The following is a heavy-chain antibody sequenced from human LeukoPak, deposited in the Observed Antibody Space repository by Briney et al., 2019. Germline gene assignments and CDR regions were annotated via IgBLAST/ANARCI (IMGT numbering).Heavy chain of an antibody. J-gene: IGHJ4*02. CDR2: ISSSGGTI. V-gene: IGHV3-48*03. D-gene: IGHD1-1*01. CDR3: ARTVGTLDY. CDR1: GFTFSSYE. Sequence: PGGSLRLSCAASGFTFSSYEMNWVRQAPGKGLEWVSYISSSGGTIYYADSVKGRFTISRDNAKNSLYLQMNSLRAEDTAVYYCARTVGTLDYWGQGTLVTVSS.